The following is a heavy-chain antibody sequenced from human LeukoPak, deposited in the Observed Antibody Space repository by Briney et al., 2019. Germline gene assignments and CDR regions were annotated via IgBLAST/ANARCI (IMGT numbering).Heavy chain of an antibody. D-gene: IGHD2-2*01. CDR3: ARGYCGRTSCYDPAGWFDP. V-gene: IGHV5-51*01. CDR2: VYPGDSDT. J-gene: IGHJ5*02. CDR1: GYSFTSYW. Sequence: GESLKISCKASGYSFTSYWIGWVRLMPGKGLEWMAIVYPGDSDTRYSPSFRGQVTISADKSINTAYLQWSSLKASDTAMYYCARGYCGRTSCYDPAGWFDPWGQGTLVTVSS.